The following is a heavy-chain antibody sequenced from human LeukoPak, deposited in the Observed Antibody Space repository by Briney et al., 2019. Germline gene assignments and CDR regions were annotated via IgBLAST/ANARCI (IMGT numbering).Heavy chain of an antibody. D-gene: IGHD3-9*01. V-gene: IGHV3-33*01. CDR1: GFTFSSYG. CDR2: IWYGGSNK. CDR3: ARVKVRYFEWAPIDY. Sequence: GGSLRLSCAASGFTFSSYGMHWVRQAPGKGLEWVAVIWYGGSNKYYADSVKGRFTISRDNSKNTLYLQMNSLRAEDTAVYYCARVKVRYFEWAPIDYWGQGTLVTVSS. J-gene: IGHJ4*02.